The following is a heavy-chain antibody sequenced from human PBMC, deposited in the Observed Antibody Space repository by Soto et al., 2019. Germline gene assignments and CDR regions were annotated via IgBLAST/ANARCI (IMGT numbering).Heavy chain of an antibody. D-gene: IGHD3-10*01. Sequence: QVQLVQSGAEVKKPGSSVKVSCKASGGTFSSYAISWVRQAPGQGLEWMGGILPIFGTANYAQKFQGRVTITSDEHTNXAYMELSSLRSEDTAVYYCARLRFRELKGYYGMDVWGQGTTVTVSS. CDR3: ARLRFRELKGYYGMDV. CDR2: ILPIFGTA. V-gene: IGHV1-69*05. CDR1: GGTFSSYA. J-gene: IGHJ6*02.